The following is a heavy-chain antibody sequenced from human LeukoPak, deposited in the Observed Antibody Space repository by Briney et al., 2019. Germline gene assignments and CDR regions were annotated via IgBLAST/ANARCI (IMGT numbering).Heavy chain of an antibody. D-gene: IGHD3-9*01. Sequence: GGSLRLSCAASGFTFSSYAMSWVRQAPGKGLEWVSAISGSGGSTYYADSVKGRFTISRDNSKNTLYLQMNSLRAEDTAVYYCARVSYDILTGYSYIDYWGQGTLVTVSS. V-gene: IGHV3-23*01. CDR1: GFTFSSYA. CDR3: ARVSYDILTGYSYIDY. J-gene: IGHJ4*02. CDR2: ISGSGGST.